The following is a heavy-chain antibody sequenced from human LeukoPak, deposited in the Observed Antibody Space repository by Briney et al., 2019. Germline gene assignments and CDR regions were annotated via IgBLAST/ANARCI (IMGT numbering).Heavy chain of an antibody. CDR3: ARDRGTWNDDGFDY. V-gene: IGHV4-34*01. J-gene: IGHJ4*02. D-gene: IGHD1-1*01. CDR1: GGSFSGYY. CDR2: INHSGST. Sequence: PSETLSLTCAVYGGSFSGYYWSWIRQPPGKGLEWIGEINHSGSTNYNPSLKSRVTISVDTSKNQFSLKLSSVTAADTAVYYCARDRGTWNDDGFDYWGQGTLVTVSS.